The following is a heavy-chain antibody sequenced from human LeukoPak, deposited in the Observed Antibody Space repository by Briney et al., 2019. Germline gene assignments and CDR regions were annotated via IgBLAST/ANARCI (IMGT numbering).Heavy chain of an antibody. D-gene: IGHD1-26*01. V-gene: IGHV3-72*01. CDR2: IRNKANGDTT. CDR3: ARGAGSYHQYHQYGLDV. Sequence: GGSLRLSCAASGFTFGDHYMDWVRQAPGKGLEWVGRIRNKANGDTTEYAASVKGRFTISRDDSKNSLNLQINSLKTEDTAVYYCARGAGSYHQYHQYGLDVWGQGTTVTVSS. CDR1: GFTFGDHY. J-gene: IGHJ6*02.